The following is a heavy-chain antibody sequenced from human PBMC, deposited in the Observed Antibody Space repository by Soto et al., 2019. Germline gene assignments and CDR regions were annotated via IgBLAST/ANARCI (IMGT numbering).Heavy chain of an antibody. CDR3: ARDHWEGGNWFDP. CDR2: IYYSGST. V-gene: IGHV4-30-2*03. D-gene: IGHD2-15*01. Sequence: PSETLSLTCAVSGGSISSGGYSWSWIRQPPGKGLEWIGSIYYSGSTYYNPSLKSRVTISVDTSKNQFSLKLSSVTAADTAVYYCARDHWEGGNWFDPWGQGTLVTVSS. J-gene: IGHJ5*02. CDR1: GGSISSGGYS.